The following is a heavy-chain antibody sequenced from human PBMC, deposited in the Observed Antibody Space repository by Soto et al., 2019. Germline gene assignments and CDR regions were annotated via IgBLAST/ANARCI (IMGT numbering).Heavy chain of an antibody. Sequence: PSETLSLTCAVYGGSFSGYYWSWIRQPPGKGLEWIGEINHSGSTNYNPSLKSRVTISVDTSKNQFSLKLSSVTAADTAVYYCARFSATRDYWGQGTLVTVSS. J-gene: IGHJ4*02. CDR1: GGSFSGYY. CDR3: ARFSATRDY. V-gene: IGHV4-34*01. CDR2: INHSGST.